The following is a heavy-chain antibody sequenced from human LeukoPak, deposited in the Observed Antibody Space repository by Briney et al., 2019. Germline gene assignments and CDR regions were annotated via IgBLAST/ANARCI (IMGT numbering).Heavy chain of an antibody. CDR3: ARDSDIPIFGVDY. CDR1: GFTFSSYS. CDR2: ISSSSSYI. J-gene: IGHJ4*02. D-gene: IGHD3-3*01. Sequence: GGSLRLSCAASGFTFSSYSMNWVRQAPGKGLEWVSSISSSSSYIYYADSVKGRFTISRDNAKNSLYLQMNSLRAEDTAVYYCARDSDIPIFGVDYWGQGTLVNVSS. V-gene: IGHV3-21*01.